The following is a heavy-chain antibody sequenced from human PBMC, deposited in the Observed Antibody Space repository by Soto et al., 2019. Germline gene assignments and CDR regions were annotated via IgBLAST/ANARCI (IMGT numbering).Heavy chain of an antibody. CDR1: GGTFSSYT. CDR3: ARVKVVRGVSSSYYYGMDV. D-gene: IGHD3-10*01. Sequence: QVQLVQSGAEVKKPGSSVKVSCKASGGTFSSYTISWVRQAPGQGLEWMGRIIPILGIANYAQKFQGRVTITAEKSTSTAYMELSSLRSEDTAVYYCARVKVVRGVSSSYYYGMDVWGQGTTVTVSS. CDR2: IIPILGIA. J-gene: IGHJ6*02. V-gene: IGHV1-69*02.